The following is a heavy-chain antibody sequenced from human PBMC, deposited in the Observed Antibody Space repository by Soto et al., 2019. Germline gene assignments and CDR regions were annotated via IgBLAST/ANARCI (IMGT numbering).Heavy chain of an antibody. V-gene: IGHV4-39*02. CDR3: ARRRTNTDIRPPRGYYFDF. D-gene: IGHD3-10*01. CDR1: GVSVSSRGYY. J-gene: IGHJ4*02. Sequence: QLQLQESGPGLVKPSETLSLTCSVSGVSVSSRGYYWDWIRQPPGKGLEGIGSVAYIGGTYYNPSLKRRVTISEDRSKNAFSLKLDSMTAADTSVYYCARRRTNTDIRPPRGYYFDFWGLGILVTVSS. CDR2: VAYIGGT.